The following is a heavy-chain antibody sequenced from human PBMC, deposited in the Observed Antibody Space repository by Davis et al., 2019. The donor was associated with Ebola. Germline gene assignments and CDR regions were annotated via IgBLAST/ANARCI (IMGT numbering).Heavy chain of an antibody. CDR1: GFTFSDYY. CDR3: ARTYSFALDYYGMDV. Sequence: GESLKISCAASGFTFSDYYMSWIPQAPGKGLERVSYISSSGSTIYYADSVKGRFTISRDNAKNSLYLQMNSQRAEDSAVYYCARTYSFALDYYGMDVWGQGTMVTVSS. J-gene: IGHJ6*02. CDR2: ISSSGSTI. D-gene: IGHD5-18*01. V-gene: IGHV3-11*01.